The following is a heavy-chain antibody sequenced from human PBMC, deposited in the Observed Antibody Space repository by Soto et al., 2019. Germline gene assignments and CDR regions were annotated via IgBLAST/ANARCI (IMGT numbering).Heavy chain of an antibody. V-gene: IGHV4-39*01. CDR1: GGSISSGFYY. D-gene: IGHD2-21*01. CDR2: RLSSGRP. J-gene: IGHJ5*02. CDR3: ARPAPGRGGGARFAP. Sequence: QLQESGPGVVKPSETLSLTCTVSGGSISSGFYYWGWIRQPPGKGLEWIGSRLSSGRPYYNPSLKRRVPISVETSKSQFSRSRSSVTATDTAVNYGARPAPGRGGGARFAPWGKGTLVTVSS.